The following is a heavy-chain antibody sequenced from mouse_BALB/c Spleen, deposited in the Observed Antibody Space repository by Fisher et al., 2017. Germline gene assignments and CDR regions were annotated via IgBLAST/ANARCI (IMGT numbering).Heavy chain of an antibody. J-gene: IGHJ4*01. Sequence: KFKGKATLTADKSSSTAYMELRSLTSEDSAVYYCTITGYYAMDYWGQGTSVTVSS. V-gene: IGHV1-15*01. D-gene: IGHD4-1*01. CDR3: TITGYYAMDY.